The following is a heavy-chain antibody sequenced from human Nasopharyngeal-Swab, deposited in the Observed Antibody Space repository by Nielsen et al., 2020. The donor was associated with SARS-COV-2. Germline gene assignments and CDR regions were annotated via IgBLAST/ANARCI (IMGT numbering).Heavy chain of an antibody. CDR2: IYYSGST. D-gene: IGHD3-3*01. Sequence: SETLSLTCTVSGGSISSGDYYWSWIRQPPGKGLEWIGYIYYSGSTYYNPSLKSRVTISVDTSKNQFSLKLGSVTAADTAVYYCARHSYYDFWSGYSQFDYWGQGTLVTVSS. V-gene: IGHV4-30-4*01. J-gene: IGHJ4*02. CDR3: ARHSYYDFWSGYSQFDY. CDR1: GGSISSGDYY.